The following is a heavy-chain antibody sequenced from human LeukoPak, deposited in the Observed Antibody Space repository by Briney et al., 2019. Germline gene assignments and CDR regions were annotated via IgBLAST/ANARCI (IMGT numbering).Heavy chain of an antibody. CDR3: AKEEGYSHFDY. CDR1: GFTFSIYA. V-gene: IGHV3-23*01. Sequence: PGGSLRLSCAASGFTFSIYAISWVRQALGKGLEWVSGISASGGSTYYADSVRGRFTISRDNSKNTLYLQMNSLRAGDTAIYYCAKEEGYSHFDYWGQGTLVTVSS. CDR2: ISASGGST. J-gene: IGHJ4*02. D-gene: IGHD5-18*01.